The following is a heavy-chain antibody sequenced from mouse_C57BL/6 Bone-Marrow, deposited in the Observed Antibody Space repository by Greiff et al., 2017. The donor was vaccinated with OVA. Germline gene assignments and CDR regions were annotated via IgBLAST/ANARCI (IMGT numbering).Heavy chain of an antibody. CDR1: GYTFTSYW. Sequence: QVQLQQPGAELVKPGASVKLSCKASGYTFTSYWMHWVKQRPGQGLEWIGMIHPNSGSTNYNEKFKSKATLTVDKSSSTAYMQLSSLTSEDSAVYYCAYYGSRGYYAMDYWGQGTSVTVSS. CDR2: IHPNSGST. V-gene: IGHV1-64*01. CDR3: AYYGSRGYYAMDY. J-gene: IGHJ4*01. D-gene: IGHD1-1*01.